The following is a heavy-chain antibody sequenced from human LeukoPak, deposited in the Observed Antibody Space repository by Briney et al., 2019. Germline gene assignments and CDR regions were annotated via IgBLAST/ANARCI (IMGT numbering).Heavy chain of an antibody. V-gene: IGHV1-18*01. J-gene: IGHJ4*02. CDR2: IRAYIGNT. D-gene: IGHD4-17*01. Sequence: ASVKVSCKASGYTFTSYGISRVRQAPGQGLEWMGWIRAYIGNTNSAQKLQGRVTMTTDTSTSTAYMELRSLRSDDTAVYYCARDMTYGDYLGNYWGQGTLVTVSS. CDR1: GYTFTSYG. CDR3: ARDMTYGDYLGNY.